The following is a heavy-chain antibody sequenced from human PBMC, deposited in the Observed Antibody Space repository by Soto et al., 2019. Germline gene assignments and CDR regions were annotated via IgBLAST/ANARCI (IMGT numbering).Heavy chain of an antibody. D-gene: IGHD3-22*01. J-gene: IGHJ5*02. Sequence: PSETLSLTCTVSGDSIRSGNHYWSWIRQPPGKGLEWIGYIYYSGSTYYSPSLKSRVTISVDTSKNQFSLKLSSVTAADTAVYYCARTVVITTDWFDPWGQGTLVTVSS. CDR3: ARTVVITTDWFDP. V-gene: IGHV4-30-4*01. CDR1: GDSIRSGNHY. CDR2: IYYSGST.